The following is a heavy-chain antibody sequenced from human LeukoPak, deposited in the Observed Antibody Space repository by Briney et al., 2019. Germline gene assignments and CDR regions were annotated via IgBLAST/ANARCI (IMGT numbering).Heavy chain of an antibody. CDR2: IRYDGSNK. CDR1: GFTFSSYG. D-gene: IGHD2-2*01. CDR3: AKDPLDCSSTSCYFPGEAGDY. J-gene: IGHJ4*02. V-gene: IGHV3-30*02. Sequence: GGSLRLSCAASGFTFSSYGMHWVRQAPGKGLEWVAFIRYDGSNKYYADSVKGRFTISRDNSKNTLYLQMNSLRAEDTAVYYCAKDPLDCSSTSCYFPGEAGDYWGQGTLVTVSS.